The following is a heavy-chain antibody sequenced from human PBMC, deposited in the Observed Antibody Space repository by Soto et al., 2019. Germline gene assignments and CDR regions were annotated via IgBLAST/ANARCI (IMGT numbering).Heavy chain of an antibody. Sequence: GGSLRLSCSASGFNFAAYTMSWVRLTPGKGLEWVGFIRRIAYGGTTDYAASVKGRFTISRDDSRNIVYLQMSRLKIEDTAVYYCSRSLAIDFDSWGQGTMVTVSS. CDR3: SRSLAIDFDS. J-gene: IGHJ4*02. V-gene: IGHV3-49*04. CDR2: IRRIAYGGTT. CDR1: GFNFAAYT.